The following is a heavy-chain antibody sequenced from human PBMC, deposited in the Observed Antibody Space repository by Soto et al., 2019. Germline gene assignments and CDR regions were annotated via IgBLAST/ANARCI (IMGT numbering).Heavy chain of an antibody. J-gene: IGHJ6*02. Sequence: SLRLSCAASGFTFSSYGMHWVRQAPGKGLEWVAVISYDGSNKYYADSVKGRFTISRDNSKNTLYLQMNSLRAEDTAVYYCANSEYSSSFAPSVLYYYYGMDVWGQGTTVTVSS. V-gene: IGHV3-30*18. CDR1: GFTFSSYG. CDR2: ISYDGSNK. CDR3: ANSEYSSSFAPSVLYYYYGMDV. D-gene: IGHD6-6*01.